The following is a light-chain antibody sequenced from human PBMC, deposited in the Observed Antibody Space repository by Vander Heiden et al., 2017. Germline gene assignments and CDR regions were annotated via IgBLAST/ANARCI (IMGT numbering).Light chain of an antibody. CDR2: GDS. J-gene: IGLJ3*02. Sequence: YVLTQPPSASVAPGQPARITCGGNNIGIKSVHWYQQKPGQAPVLVVYGDSDRPSGIPERFSGSNSGNTATLTISRVEAGDEADYYCQVWDSSSDHPVFGGGTKLTVL. CDR3: QVWDSSSDHPV. V-gene: IGLV3-21*02. CDR1: NIGIKS.